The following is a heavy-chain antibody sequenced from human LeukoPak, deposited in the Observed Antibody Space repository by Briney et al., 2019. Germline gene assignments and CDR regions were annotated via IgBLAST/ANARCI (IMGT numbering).Heavy chain of an antibody. V-gene: IGHV4-39*07. Sequence: SETLSLTCSVSGGSISSTSHYWGWIRRPPGKGLEWIGSIYYSWTTYYNPSLKSRVTVSVDTSKNQFSLKLSSVTAADTAVYYCARGRYYFDYWGQGTLVTVSS. J-gene: IGHJ4*02. CDR1: GGSISSTSHY. CDR3: ARGRYYFDY. CDR2: IYYSWTT.